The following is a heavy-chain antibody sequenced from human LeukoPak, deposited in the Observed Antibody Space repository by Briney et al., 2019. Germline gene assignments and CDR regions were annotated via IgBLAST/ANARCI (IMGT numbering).Heavy chain of an antibody. J-gene: IGHJ5*02. CDR2: MNPNSGNT. CDR1: GYTFTSYD. D-gene: IGHD2-15*01. Sequence: ASVKVSCKASGYTFTSYDINWVRQATGQGLEWMGWMNPNSGNTGYAQKFQGRVTMTRNTSIRTAYMELSSLRSEDTAVYYCARLTPYCSGGSCYYWFDPWGQGTLVTVSS. V-gene: IGHV1-8*01. CDR3: ARLTPYCSGGSCYYWFDP.